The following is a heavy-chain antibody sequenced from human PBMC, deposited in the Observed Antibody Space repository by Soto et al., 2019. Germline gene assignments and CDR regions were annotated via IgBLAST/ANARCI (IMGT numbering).Heavy chain of an antibody. Sequence: ASVKVSCKASGYTFTSYGISWVRQAPGQGLEGMGWISAYNGNTNYAQKLQGRVTMTTDTSTSTAYMELRSLRSDDTAVYYCARCESRGYISLSLSYFYGMDVWGQGTTVTVSS. CDR2: ISAYNGNT. J-gene: IGHJ6*02. D-gene: IGHD6-25*01. CDR1: GYTFTSYG. V-gene: IGHV1-18*01. CDR3: ARCESRGYISLSLSYFYGMDV.